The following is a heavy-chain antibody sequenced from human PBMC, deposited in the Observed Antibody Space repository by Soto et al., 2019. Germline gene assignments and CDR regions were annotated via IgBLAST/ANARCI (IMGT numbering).Heavy chain of an antibody. CDR3: APGAGGPEYGDSHWYFVL. D-gene: IGHD2-21*02. V-gene: IGHV1-69*08. Sequence: QVQLVQSGAEVKRPGSSVRVSCKVSGDTFSSYTISWVRQAPGQGREWMGRGIVDTQTANLARALYGRVAITAYKSTRPAYLEVNSLRSEDTAVYYCAPGAGGPEYGDSHWYFVLWGRGTLVTLSS. J-gene: IGHJ2*01. CDR1: GDTFSSYT. CDR2: GIVDTQTA.